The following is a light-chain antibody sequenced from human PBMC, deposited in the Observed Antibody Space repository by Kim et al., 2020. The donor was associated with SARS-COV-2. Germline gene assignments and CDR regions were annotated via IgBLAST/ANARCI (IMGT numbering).Light chain of an antibody. CDR2: DVT. J-gene: IGLJ2*01. CDR1: SSDVGLFDS. CDR3: ASDTTASTLI. Sequence: GQSITLSCTGTSSDVGLFDSVSWYQQHPGKAPKLMIYDVTYRPSGVSIRFSGSKSGNTASLTISGLQAEDEADYYCASDTTASTLIFGGGTKVTVL. V-gene: IGLV2-14*03.